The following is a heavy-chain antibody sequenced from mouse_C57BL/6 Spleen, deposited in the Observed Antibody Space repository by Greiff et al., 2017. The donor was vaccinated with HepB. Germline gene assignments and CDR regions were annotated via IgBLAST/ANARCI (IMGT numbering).Heavy chain of an antibody. CDR2: ISSGSSTI. CDR1: GFTFSDYG. Sequence: EVKLMESGGGLVKPGGSLKLSCAASGFTFSDYGMHWVRQAPEKGLEWVAYISSGSSTIYYAYTVKGRFTISRDNAKNTLFLQMTSLRSEDTAMYYCARGQLFDYWGQGTTLTVSS. J-gene: IGHJ2*01. V-gene: IGHV5-17*01. D-gene: IGHD4-1*02. CDR3: ARGQLFDY.